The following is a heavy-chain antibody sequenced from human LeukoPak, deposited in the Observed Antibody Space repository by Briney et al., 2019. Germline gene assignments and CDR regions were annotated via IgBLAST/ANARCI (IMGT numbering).Heavy chain of an antibody. CDR2: ISAYDGST. D-gene: IGHD2-21*02. J-gene: IGHJ2*01. CDR3: ARGGACNPTPCRYWYFDF. Sequence: ASVKVSCKASGHTFTAYGINWVRQAPGQGLEWMGWISAYDGSTKYAQNFQGRVTMTTDSSASTAYMELRSLRSDDTAVYYCARGGACNPTPCRYWYFDFWGRGTLVTVSS. V-gene: IGHV1-18*01. CDR1: GHTFTAYG.